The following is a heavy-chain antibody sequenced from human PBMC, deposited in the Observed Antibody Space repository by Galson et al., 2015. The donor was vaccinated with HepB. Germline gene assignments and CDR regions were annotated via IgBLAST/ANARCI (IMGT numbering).Heavy chain of an antibody. V-gene: IGHV3-30*18. J-gene: IGHJ4*02. CDR2: ISYDGNNK. D-gene: IGHD3-10*01. CDR1: GFTFGRSG. Sequence: SLRLSCAASGFTFGRSGMHWVRQAPGKGLEWVAMISYDGNNKYYGDSLKGRFTISRDNSKNTLYLQINSLRPEDTSVYYCAKATLFDHYGSGTYNSIEGIGDWGQGTLVTVSS. CDR3: AKATLFDHYGSGTYNSIEGIGD.